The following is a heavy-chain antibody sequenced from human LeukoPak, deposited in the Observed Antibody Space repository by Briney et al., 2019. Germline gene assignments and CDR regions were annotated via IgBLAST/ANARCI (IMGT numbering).Heavy chain of an antibody. J-gene: IGHJ4*02. CDR3: ARGPPSFDY. V-gene: IGHV4-39*01. CDR1: GGSISSSSYY. Sequence: KPSETLSLTCTVSGGSISSSSYYWGWIRQPPGKGLEWIGSIYYSGSTYYNPSLKSRVTISVDTSKNQFSLKLSSVTAADTAVYYCARGPPSFDYWGQGTLVTVSS. CDR2: IYYSGST.